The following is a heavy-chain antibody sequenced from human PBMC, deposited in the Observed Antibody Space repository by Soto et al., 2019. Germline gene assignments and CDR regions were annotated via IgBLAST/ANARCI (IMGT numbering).Heavy chain of an antibody. V-gene: IGHV3-30*03. CDR2: ISYDGSNK. CDR1: GFTFSSYG. CDR3: ARRGWDAFDI. J-gene: IGHJ3*02. Sequence: QVQLVESGGGVVQPGRSLRLSCAASGFTFSSYGMHWVRQAPGKGLEWVAVISYDGSNKYYADSVKGRFTISRDNSKNTLYLQMNSLRAEDTAVYYCARRGWDAFDIWGQGKMVTVSS.